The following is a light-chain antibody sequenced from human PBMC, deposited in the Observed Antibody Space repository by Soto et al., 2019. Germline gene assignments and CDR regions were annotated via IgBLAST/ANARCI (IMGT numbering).Light chain of an antibody. CDR2: EGS. Sequence: QSVLTQPASVSGSPGQSITISCTGTSSDVGNYNLVSWYQHHPGKAPKLMIYEGSRRPSGVSIRFSGSKSGNMASLTISGLLAEDEADYYCSSYAGSSTVVFGGGTKLTVL. V-gene: IGLV2-23*01. CDR3: SSYAGSSTVV. J-gene: IGLJ2*01. CDR1: SSDVGNYNL.